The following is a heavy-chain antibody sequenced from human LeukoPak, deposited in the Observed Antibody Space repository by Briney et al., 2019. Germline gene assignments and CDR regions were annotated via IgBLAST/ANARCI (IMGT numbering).Heavy chain of an antibody. CDR1: GGSLSGHY. V-gene: IGHV4-59*11. CDR3: ARFPWGCSTASCYLTN. CDR2: IYYTGTT. J-gene: IGHJ4*02. Sequence: SETLSLTCTVGGGSLSGHYWGWIRQPPGKGLELVGHIYYTGTTFYNPSLNSRVIITLDTSRNQFSLGLTSVIAADTAVYYCARFPWGCSTASCYLTNWGQGALVTVSS. D-gene: IGHD2-2*01.